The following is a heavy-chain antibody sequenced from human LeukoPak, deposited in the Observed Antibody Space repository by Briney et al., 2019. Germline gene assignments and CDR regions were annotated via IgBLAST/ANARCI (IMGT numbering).Heavy chain of an antibody. V-gene: IGHV1-46*01. CDR2: INPSGGST. CDR3: ARDFGASVFDY. Sequence: ASVKVSCKAPGYTFTSYYMHWVRQAPGQGLEWMGIINPSGGSTSYAQKFQGRVTMTRDMSTSTVYMELGSLRSEDTALYYCARDFGASVFDYWGQGTLVTVSS. CDR1: GYTFTSYY. D-gene: IGHD3-3*01. J-gene: IGHJ4*02.